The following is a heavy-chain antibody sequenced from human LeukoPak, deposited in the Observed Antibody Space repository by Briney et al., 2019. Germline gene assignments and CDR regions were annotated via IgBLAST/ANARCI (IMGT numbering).Heavy chain of an antibody. CDR2: IRNDGNKK. CDR1: GFTFSDHY. CDR3: VKVDT. D-gene: IGHD5-18*01. V-gene: IGHV3-30*02. J-gene: IGHJ4*02. Sequence: GGSLRLSCAASGFTFSDHYMDWVRQSPGKGLDWVAFIRNDGNKKNYAESVKGRFTISRDNSKNTLYLQMDSLSAEDTAVYYCVKVDTWGKGTLVTVSS.